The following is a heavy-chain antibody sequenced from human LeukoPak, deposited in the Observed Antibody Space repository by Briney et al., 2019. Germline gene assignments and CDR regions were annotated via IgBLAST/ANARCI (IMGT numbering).Heavy chain of an antibody. CDR1: GGSISSYY. Sequence: SETLSLTCTVSGGSISSYYWSWIRQPPGKGLEWIGYIYYSVSTNYNPSLKSRVTISVDTSKNQFSLKLSSVTAADTAVYYCARALWFGEPNDAFDIWGQGTMVTVSS. CDR2: IYYSVST. D-gene: IGHD3-10*01. J-gene: IGHJ3*02. CDR3: ARALWFGEPNDAFDI. V-gene: IGHV4-59*01.